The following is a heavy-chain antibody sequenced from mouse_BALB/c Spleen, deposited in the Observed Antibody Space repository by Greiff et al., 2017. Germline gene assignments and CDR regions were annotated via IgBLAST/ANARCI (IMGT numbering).Heavy chain of an antibody. D-gene: IGHD2-3*01. V-gene: IGHV1-69*02. Sequence: VQLQQPGAELVKPGAPVKLSCKASGYTFTSYWMNWVKQRPGRGLEWIGRIDPSDSETHYNQKFKDKATLTVDKSSSTAYIQLSSLTSEDSAVYCCARDGYLYYYAMDYWGQGTSVTVSS. CDR3: ARDGYLYYYAMDY. CDR2: IDPSDSET. CDR1: GYTFTSYW. J-gene: IGHJ4*01.